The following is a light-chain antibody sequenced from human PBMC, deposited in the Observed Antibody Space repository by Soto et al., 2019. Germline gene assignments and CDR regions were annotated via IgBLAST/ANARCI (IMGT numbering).Light chain of an antibody. CDR2: GAS. J-gene: IGKJ2*01. V-gene: IGKV3D-15*01. CDR3: QQYNNWPPYT. Sequence: EIVMTPSPATLSVSPGERATLSCRASQSVSSNLAWYQQKPRQAPRLLIYGASTRAIGIPARFSGSGSGTEFTLTISSLQSEDVALYFCQQYNNWPPYTFGQGTKVDI. CDR1: QSVSSN.